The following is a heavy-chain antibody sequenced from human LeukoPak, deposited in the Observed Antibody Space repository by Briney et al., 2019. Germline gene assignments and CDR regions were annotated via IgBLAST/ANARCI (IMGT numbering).Heavy chain of an antibody. V-gene: IGHV4-31*03. CDR1: GGSISSSNYY. D-gene: IGHD3-10*01. CDR3: ARGSYFDY. Sequence: PSETLSLTCTVSGGSISSSNYYWSWIRQHPGKGLEWIGYIYYSGSTYYNPSLKSRVTISVDTSKNQFSLQLSSVTPEDTAVYYCARGSYFDYWGQGTLVTVSS. J-gene: IGHJ4*02. CDR2: IYYSGST.